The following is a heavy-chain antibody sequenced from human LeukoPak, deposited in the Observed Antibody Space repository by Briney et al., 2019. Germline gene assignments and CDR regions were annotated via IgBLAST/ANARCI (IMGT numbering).Heavy chain of an antibody. CDR1: GDSVSGFY. J-gene: IGHJ5*01. CDR2: IHYSGNS. CDR3: VLAPNSNWFDF. Sequence: PSETLSLTCSVSGDSVSGFYWNWIRQSPGTGLEWIGNIHYSGNSNYNLSLKSRVTMSIDTSRNQFFLKLNSVTAADTAVYYCVLAPNSNWFDFWGQGTQVTVSS. V-gene: IGHV4-59*08. D-gene: IGHD2-8*01.